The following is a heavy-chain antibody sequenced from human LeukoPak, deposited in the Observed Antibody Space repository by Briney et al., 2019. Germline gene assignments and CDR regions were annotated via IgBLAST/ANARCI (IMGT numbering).Heavy chain of an antibody. CDR3: ASLKRGYYGSGSYYTLDY. Sequence: SETLSLTCTVSGGTISRYYWSWIRQPPGKGLEWIGDIYYSGSTNYNPPLKSRVTISVDTSKNQFSLKLSSVTAADTAVYYCASLKRGYYGSGSYYTLDYWGQGTLVTVSS. V-gene: IGHV4-59*12. CDR2: IYYSGST. CDR1: GGTISRYY. J-gene: IGHJ4*02. D-gene: IGHD3-10*01.